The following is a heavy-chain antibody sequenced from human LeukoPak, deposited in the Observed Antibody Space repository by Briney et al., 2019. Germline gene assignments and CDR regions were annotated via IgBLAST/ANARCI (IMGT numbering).Heavy chain of an antibody. D-gene: IGHD5-18*01. Sequence: GGSLRLSCAASGFSFSTYGMHWVCQAPGQGLEWVAVIRYDGGNKNYGDSVKGRFTISRDNSKNTLYLQMNTLRAEDTAVYYCARAISAMVADNWGQGTLVTVSS. CDR3: ARAISAMVADN. V-gene: IGHV3-33*01. CDR2: IRYDGGNK. CDR1: GFSFSTYG. J-gene: IGHJ4*02.